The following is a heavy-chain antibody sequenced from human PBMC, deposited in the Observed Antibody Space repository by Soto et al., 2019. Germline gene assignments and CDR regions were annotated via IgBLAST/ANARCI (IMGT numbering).Heavy chain of an antibody. CDR3: ARSIVVVTALDY. D-gene: IGHD2-21*02. J-gene: IGHJ4*02. Sequence: QVQLVQSGAEEKKPGASVKVSCEASGYTCTSYAMHRVRQAAGPRLEWMGWINAGKGDTKYSQKFQGRVTITRDTSASTAYIELSSLRSEDTAVYYCARSIVVVTALDYWGQGTLVTVSS. CDR1: GYTCTSYA. V-gene: IGHV1-3*05. CDR2: INAGKGDT.